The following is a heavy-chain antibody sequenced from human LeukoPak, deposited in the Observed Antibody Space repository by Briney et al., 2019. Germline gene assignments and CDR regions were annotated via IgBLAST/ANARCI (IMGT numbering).Heavy chain of an antibody. J-gene: IGHJ5*02. CDR3: ARQGDIAAAGPPP. Sequence: PAETLSLTCTVSGGSIGSSSYYWGWIRQPPGKGLEWIGSIYYSGSTYYNPSLKSRVTISVDTSKNQFSLKLSSVTAADTAVYYCARQGDIAAAGPPPWGRGTLVSVSS. CDR1: GGSIGSSSYY. V-gene: IGHV4-39*01. D-gene: IGHD6-13*01. CDR2: IYYSGST.